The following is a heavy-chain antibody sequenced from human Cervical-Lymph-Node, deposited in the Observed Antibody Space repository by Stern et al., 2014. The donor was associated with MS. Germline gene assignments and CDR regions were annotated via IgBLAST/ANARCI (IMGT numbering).Heavy chain of an antibody. CDR3: ARAERDGYNFH. Sequence: QVQLVQSGGGVVQPGRSLRLSCAASGFTFSSYAMHWVRQAPGKGLEWVAVISYDGSNKYYADSVKGRFTISRDNSKNTLYLQMNSLRAEDTAVYYCARAERDGYNFHWGQGTLVTVSS. J-gene: IGHJ4*02. CDR1: GFTFSSYA. V-gene: IGHV3-30*04. D-gene: IGHD5-24*01. CDR2: ISYDGSNK.